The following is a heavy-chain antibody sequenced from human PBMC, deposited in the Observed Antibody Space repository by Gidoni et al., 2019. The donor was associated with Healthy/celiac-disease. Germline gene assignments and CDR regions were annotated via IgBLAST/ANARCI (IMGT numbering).Heavy chain of an antibody. CDR1: GYTFTGYY. CDR2: INPNSGGT. D-gene: IGHD6-13*01. Sequence: QVQLVQSGAEVKKPGASVKVSCKASGYTFTGYYMHVVRQAPGQGLEWMGWINPNSGGTNYAQKFQGWVTMTRDTSISTAYMGLSRLRSDDTAVYYCARGTNRYSSSATTDYWGQGTLVTVSS. J-gene: IGHJ4*02. CDR3: ARGTNRYSSSATTDY. V-gene: IGHV1-2*04.